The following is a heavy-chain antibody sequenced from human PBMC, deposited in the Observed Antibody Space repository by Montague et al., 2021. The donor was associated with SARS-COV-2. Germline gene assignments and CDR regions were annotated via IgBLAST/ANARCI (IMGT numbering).Heavy chain of an antibody. Sequence: SETLSLTCTVSGDSISSYLWNWVRQPAGKGLEWIGRIWTSGSTNYNPSLKSRVTISVDTSKNQFSLKLSSVTAADTAVYYCAREGSGRGYYYYGMDVWGQGTTVTVSS. D-gene: IGHD3-10*01. J-gene: IGHJ6*02. V-gene: IGHV4-4*07. CDR2: IWTSGST. CDR3: AREGSGRGYYYYGMDV. CDR1: GDSISSYL.